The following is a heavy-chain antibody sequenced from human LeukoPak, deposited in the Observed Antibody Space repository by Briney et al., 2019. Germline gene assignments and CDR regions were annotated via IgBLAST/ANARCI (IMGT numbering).Heavy chain of an antibody. CDR1: GGSISSSSYY. J-gene: IGHJ4*02. D-gene: IGHD6-13*01. V-gene: IGHV4-39*01. Sequence: SETLSLTCTVSGGSISSSSYYWGWIRQPPGKGLEWIGSIYYSGSTYYNPSLKSRVTLSVDTSKNQFSLKLSSVTAADTAVYYCARHRMWFDVAAAGRGDYWGQGTLVTVSS. CDR3: ARHRMWFDVAAAGRGDY. CDR2: IYYSGST.